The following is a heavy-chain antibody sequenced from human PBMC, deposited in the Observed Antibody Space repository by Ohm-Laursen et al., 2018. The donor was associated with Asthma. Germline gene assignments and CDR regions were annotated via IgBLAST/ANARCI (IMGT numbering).Heavy chain of an antibody. CDR2: MSYRGGI. CDR3: AKLDWVQSMFDS. D-gene: IGHD3-9*01. Sequence: GTLSLTCAVSGASVGDSTWSWSWVRQPPGRELEFIAYMSYRGGINYNPSLQSRATLSIDTSKNQVSLRLISVTAADTALYFCAKLDWVQSMFDSWGQGTLVTVSS. J-gene: IGHJ4*02. V-gene: IGHV4-61*01. CDR1: GASVGDSTWS.